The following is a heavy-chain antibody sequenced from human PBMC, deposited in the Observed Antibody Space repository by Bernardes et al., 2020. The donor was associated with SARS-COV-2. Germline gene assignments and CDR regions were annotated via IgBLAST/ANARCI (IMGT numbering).Heavy chain of an antibody. CDR2: LHNSGSP. Sequence: SETLSLTCSVSGGSISGYYWSWIRQSPATGLEWIWNLHNSGSPNYNPSFESRLSMSVDTSKNQFSLSLHSVTAADTAVYYCAREVVVSSNLEGGDWFDPWGQGILVTVSS. D-gene: IGHD2-15*01. V-gene: IGHV4-4*08. CDR3: AREVVVSSNLEGGDWFDP. J-gene: IGHJ5*02. CDR1: GGSISGYY.